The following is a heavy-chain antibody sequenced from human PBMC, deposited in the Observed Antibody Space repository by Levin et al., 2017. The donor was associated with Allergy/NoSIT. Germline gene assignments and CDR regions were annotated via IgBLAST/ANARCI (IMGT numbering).Heavy chain of an antibody. J-gene: IGHJ4*02. CDR1: GFTFSNYW. V-gene: IGHV3-74*01. CDR2: INSDGSTT. CDR3: ARFTSGYLLSYFDY. D-gene: IGHD3-22*01. Sequence: AGGSLRLSCAASGFTFSNYWMHWVRQAPGKGLVWVSRINSDGSTTSYADSVKVRFTISRDNAKNTLFLQLNSLRAEDTAVYYCARFTSGYLLSYFDYWGQGNLVTVSP.